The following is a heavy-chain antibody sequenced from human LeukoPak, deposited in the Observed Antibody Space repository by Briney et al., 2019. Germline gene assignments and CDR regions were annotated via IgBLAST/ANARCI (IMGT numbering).Heavy chain of an antibody. CDR2: INADNGNT. Sequence: ASVKVSCKASGYTFTSYAMHWVRQAPGQRLEWMGWINADNGNTKYSQKFQDRVTITRDTSASTAYMELSSLKSEDTAVYYCARTLKLYGDYFRGSEFDYWGQGTLVTVSS. J-gene: IGHJ4*02. CDR3: ARTLKLYGDYFRGSEFDY. CDR1: GYTFTSYA. D-gene: IGHD4-17*01. V-gene: IGHV1-3*01.